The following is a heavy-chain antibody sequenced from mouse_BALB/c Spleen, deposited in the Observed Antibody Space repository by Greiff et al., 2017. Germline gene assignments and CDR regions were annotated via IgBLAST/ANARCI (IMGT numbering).Heavy chain of an antibody. CDR2: IWSGGST. V-gene: IGHV2-2*02. J-gene: IGHJ1*01. D-gene: IGHD1-1*01. Sequence: VKLMESGPGLVQPSQSLSISCTVSGFSLTSYGVHWVRQSPGKGLEWLGVIWSGGSTDYNAAFISRLSISKDNSKRQVFFKMNSLQANDTAIYYCARRYYGSYWYFDVWGAGTTVTVSS. CDR3: ARRYYGSYWYFDV. CDR1: GFSLTSYG.